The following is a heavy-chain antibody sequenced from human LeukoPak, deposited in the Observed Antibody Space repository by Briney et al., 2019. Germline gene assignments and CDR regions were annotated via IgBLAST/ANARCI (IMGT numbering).Heavy chain of an antibody. J-gene: IGHJ4*02. D-gene: IGHD5-18*01. CDR1: GFTFSSYG. CDR2: IWYDGSNK. V-gene: IGHV3-33*01. CDR3: ARNSEGYSYGYRRGYFDY. Sequence: GGSLRLSCAASGFTFSSYGMHRVRQAPGKGLEWVAVIWYDGSNKYYADSVKGRFTISRDNSKNTLYLQMNSLRAEDTAVYYCARNSEGYSYGYRRGYFDYWGQGTLVTVSS.